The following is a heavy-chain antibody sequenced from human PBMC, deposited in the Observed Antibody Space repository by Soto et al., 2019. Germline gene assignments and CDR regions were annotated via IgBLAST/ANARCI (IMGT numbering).Heavy chain of an antibody. V-gene: IGHV4-31*03. Sequence: QVQLQESGPGLVKPSQTLSLTCTVSGGSISSGGYYWSWIRKHPGKAMEWIGYIDYSGSTYYNPTIKRRDTISVHTSKNQCSLKLSSVTAADTAVSYCEREYCSGGSCDNYYYYYMEVWGKGTTVTVSS. CDR3: EREYCSGGSCDNYYYYYMEV. D-gene: IGHD2-15*01. CDR2: IDYSGST. J-gene: IGHJ6*03. CDR1: GGSISSGGYY.